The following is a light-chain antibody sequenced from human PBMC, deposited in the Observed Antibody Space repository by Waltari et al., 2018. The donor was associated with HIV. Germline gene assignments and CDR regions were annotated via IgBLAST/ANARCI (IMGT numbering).Light chain of an antibody. CDR3: TSYLSSATPE. CDR1: GSDIYKE. V-gene: IGLV2-14*01. Sequence: QSALAQPASVSGSPGQTVSISCTGVGSDIYKEVSWYQHRPGQPPKLIIYEVTNRPSGVSHRFSGSKSGNTASLTISGLQSEDEADYFCTSYLSSATPEFGGGTRLTVL. CDR2: EVT. J-gene: IGLJ3*02.